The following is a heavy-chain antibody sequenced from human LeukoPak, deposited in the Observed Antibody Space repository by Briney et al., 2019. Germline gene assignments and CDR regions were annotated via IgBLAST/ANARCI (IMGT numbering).Heavy chain of an antibody. Sequence: SETLSLTCTVSGGSISSSSYYWGWIRQPPGKGLEWIGSIYYSGSTYYNPSLKSRVTISVDTSKNQFSLKLSSVTAADTAEYYCASRAAPADYWGQGTLVTVSS. CDR2: IYYSGST. J-gene: IGHJ4*02. CDR3: ASRAAPADY. CDR1: GGSISSSSYY. D-gene: IGHD6-6*01. V-gene: IGHV4-39*01.